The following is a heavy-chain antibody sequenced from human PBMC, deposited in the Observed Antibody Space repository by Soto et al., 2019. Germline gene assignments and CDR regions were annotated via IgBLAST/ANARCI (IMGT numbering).Heavy chain of an antibody. Sequence: GGSLRLSCVASGFTFSGSAMHWVRQASGKGLEWVGRIRSKANSDATAYGASVKGRFTISRDDSKNTAYLQMNSLKTEDTAVYYCARDRSSWYAWFDPWGQGTLVTVSS. CDR1: GFTFSGSA. CDR3: ARDRSSWYAWFDP. V-gene: IGHV3-73*01. J-gene: IGHJ5*02. D-gene: IGHD6-13*01. CDR2: IRSKANSDAT.